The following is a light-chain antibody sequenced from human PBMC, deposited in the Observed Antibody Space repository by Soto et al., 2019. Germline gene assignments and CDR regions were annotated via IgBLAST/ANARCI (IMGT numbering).Light chain of an antibody. CDR3: SSYPSSFYV. CDR1: SSDVGGYNF. Sequence: QSALTQPASVSGSPGQSITISCTGTSSDVGGYNFVSWYQQHPGKAPKLMIYDVSDRPSGVSNRFSGSKSGNTASLTTSGLQAEDEADYYCSSYPSSFYVFGTGTKVTVL. V-gene: IGLV2-14*01. J-gene: IGLJ1*01. CDR2: DVS.